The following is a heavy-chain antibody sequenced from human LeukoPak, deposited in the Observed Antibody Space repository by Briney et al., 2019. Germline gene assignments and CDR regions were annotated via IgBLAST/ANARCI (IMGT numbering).Heavy chain of an antibody. CDR1: GFTFSSYA. Sequence: GGSLRLSCAASGFTFSSYAMSWVRQAPGKGLEWVSGISGSGGSTYYANSVKGRFTISRDNSKNTLYLQMNSLRAEDTAVYYCAKDLGYCSGGSCLGGYYFDYWGQGTLVTASS. CDR3: AKDLGYCSGGSCLGGYYFDY. V-gene: IGHV3-23*01. CDR2: ISGSGGST. J-gene: IGHJ4*02. D-gene: IGHD2-15*01.